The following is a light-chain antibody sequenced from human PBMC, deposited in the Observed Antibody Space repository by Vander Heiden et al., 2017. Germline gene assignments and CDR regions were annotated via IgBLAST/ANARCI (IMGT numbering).Light chain of an antibody. V-gene: IGLV3-1*01. J-gene: IGLJ2*01. CDR1: QLGDKY. Sequence: SYALTQPPSVSVSPGPTASITCSGDQLGDKYACGDQQKPGQALVLVIYKDSKRTSGIPERFAGSNSGNTATLTISGTQAMDEDDYYWQAGDSSNVVFGGGTKLTVL. CDR3: QAGDSSNVV. CDR2: KDS.